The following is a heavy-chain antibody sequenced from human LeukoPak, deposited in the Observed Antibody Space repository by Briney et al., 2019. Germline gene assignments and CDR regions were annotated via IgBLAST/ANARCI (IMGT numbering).Heavy chain of an antibody. J-gene: IGHJ1*01. CDR3: AREPSITMIVVVPEIAVAGAGYFQH. CDR1: GGSISSSSYY. V-gene: IGHV4-39*07. CDR2: IYYSGST. D-gene: IGHD3-22*01. Sequence: PSETLSLTCTVSGGSISSSSYYWGGIRQPPGKGLEWIGSIYYSGSTYYNPSLKSRVTISVDTSKNQFSLKLSSVTAADTAVYYCAREPSITMIVVVPEIAVAGAGYFQHWGQGTLATVSS.